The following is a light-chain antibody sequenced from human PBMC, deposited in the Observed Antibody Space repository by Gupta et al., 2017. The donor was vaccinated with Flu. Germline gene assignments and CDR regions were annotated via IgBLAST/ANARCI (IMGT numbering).Light chain of an antibody. CDR1: SSDVGGYKY. Sequence: SITISCTGTSSDVGGYKYVSWYQQHPGKAPNLMIYEVSNRPSGVSNRFSGSKSGNTASLTISGLQAEDEADYYCSSYTGSSTLVFGGGTKLTVL. J-gene: IGLJ2*01. CDR2: EVS. CDR3: SSYTGSSTLV. V-gene: IGLV2-14*01.